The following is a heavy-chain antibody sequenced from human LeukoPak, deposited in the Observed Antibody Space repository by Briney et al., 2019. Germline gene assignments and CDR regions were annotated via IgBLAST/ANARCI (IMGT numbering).Heavy chain of an antibody. V-gene: IGHV4-59*12. CDR2: IYPNGLT. Sequence: PSETLSLTCTVSSGSMTDACWSWFRQAPGKGLEWLGFIYPNGLTEYSPPLRSRVSFSVATSKREATVRLSSVTASDTAVYYCTREGYGRGGYFLDFWGQGTLVTVSS. CDR1: SGSMTDAC. CDR3: TREGYGRGGYFLDF. D-gene: IGHD3-22*01. J-gene: IGHJ4*02.